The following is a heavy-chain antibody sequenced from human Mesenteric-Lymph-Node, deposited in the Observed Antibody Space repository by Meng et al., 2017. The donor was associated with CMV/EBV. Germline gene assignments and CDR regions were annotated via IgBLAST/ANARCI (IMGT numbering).Heavy chain of an antibody. V-gene: IGHV3-74*01. CDR1: GFTFSSYW. Sequence: GESLKISCAASGFTFSSYWMHWVRQAPGEGLVWVSRINSDGSSTNYADSVKGRFTISRDNAKNTPYLQMNSLRAEDTAVYYCATVVDYWGQGTLVTVSS. CDR3: ATVVDY. CDR2: INSDGSST. J-gene: IGHJ4*02.